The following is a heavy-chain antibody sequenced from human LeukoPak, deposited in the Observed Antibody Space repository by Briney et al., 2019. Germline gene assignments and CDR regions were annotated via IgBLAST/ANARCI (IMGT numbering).Heavy chain of an antibody. V-gene: IGHV3-30*02. CDR1: GFTFRDFG. CDR2: IRNDGSKD. CDR3: VKGGSSSHNWFDP. J-gene: IGHJ5*02. D-gene: IGHD6-13*01. Sequence: PGGSLRLSCAASGFTFRDFGMHWVRQAPGKGLEWVAFIRNDGSKDYYPDSVKGRFTIFRDNSRTTLYLQMHSLRIEDTAVYYCVKGGSSSHNWFDPWGQGILVTVSS.